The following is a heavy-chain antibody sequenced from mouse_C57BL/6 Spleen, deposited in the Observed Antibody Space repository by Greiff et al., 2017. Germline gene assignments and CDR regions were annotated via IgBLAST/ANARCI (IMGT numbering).Heavy chain of an antibody. CDR2: IYPGDGDT. J-gene: IGHJ3*01. CDR3: ARDGYDYPWFAY. Sequence: QVQLQQSGPELVKPGASVKISCKASGYAFSSSWMNWVKQRPGKGLEWIGRIYPGDGDTNYNGKFKGKATLTADKSSSTAYMQLSSLTSEDSAVYFCARDGYDYPWFAYWGQGTLVTVSA. CDR1: GYAFSSSW. V-gene: IGHV1-82*01. D-gene: IGHD2-4*01.